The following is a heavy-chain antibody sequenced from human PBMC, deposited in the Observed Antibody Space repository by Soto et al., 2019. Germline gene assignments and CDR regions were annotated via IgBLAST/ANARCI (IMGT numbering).Heavy chain of an antibody. D-gene: IGHD2-8*01. CDR2: ISSSSSTI. Sequence: EVQLVESGGGLVQPGGSLRLSCAASGFTFSSYSMNWVRQAPGKGLEWVSYISSSSSTIYYADSVKGRFTISRDNAKNSLYLQMNSLRDEDTAVYYCARGEYCTNGVCYLYYFDYWGQGTLVTVSS. J-gene: IGHJ4*02. CDR3: ARGEYCTNGVCYLYYFDY. CDR1: GFTFSSYS. V-gene: IGHV3-48*02.